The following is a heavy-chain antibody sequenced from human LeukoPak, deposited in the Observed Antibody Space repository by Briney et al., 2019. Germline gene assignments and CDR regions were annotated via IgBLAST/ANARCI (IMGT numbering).Heavy chain of an antibody. CDR1: GGTFSSYA. CDR2: IIPIFGTA. CDR3: ARALYGSGSYSDY. J-gene: IGHJ4*02. V-gene: IGHV1-69*13. Sequence: RAAVKVCCTASGGTFSSYAISWVRQAPGQGLEWMGGIIPIFGTANYAQKFQGRVTITADESTSTAYMELSSLRSEDTAVYYCARALYGSGSYSDYWGQGTLVTVSS. D-gene: IGHD3-10*01.